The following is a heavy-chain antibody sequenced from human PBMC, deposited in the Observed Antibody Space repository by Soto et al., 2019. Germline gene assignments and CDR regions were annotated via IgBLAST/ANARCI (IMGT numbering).Heavy chain of an antibody. D-gene: IGHD3-22*01. Sequence: SETLSLTCTVSGGSISSYYWSWIRQPPGKGLEWIGYIYYSGGTNYNPSLKSRVTISVDTSKNQFSLKLTSVTAADTAVYFCTRGGIYYYDSSGYYGYWGQGALVTVSS. V-gene: IGHV4-59*01. J-gene: IGHJ4*02. CDR3: TRGGIYYYDSSGYYGY. CDR2: IYYSGGT. CDR1: GGSISSYY.